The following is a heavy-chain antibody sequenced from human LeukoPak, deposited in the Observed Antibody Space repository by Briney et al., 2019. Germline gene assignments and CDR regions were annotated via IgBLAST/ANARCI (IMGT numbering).Heavy chain of an antibody. V-gene: IGHV3-23*01. CDR3: AKAATYYDILTGYDY. CDR2: ISASGGRT. D-gene: IGHD3-9*01. J-gene: IGHJ4*02. Sequence: GGSLRLSCAASGFTFSSYAMSWVRQAPGKGLEWVSVISASGGRTDYADSVKGRFTVSRDNSKNTLYLQMISLRVEDTAVYYCAKAATYYDILTGYDYWGQGILVTVSS. CDR1: GFTFSSYA.